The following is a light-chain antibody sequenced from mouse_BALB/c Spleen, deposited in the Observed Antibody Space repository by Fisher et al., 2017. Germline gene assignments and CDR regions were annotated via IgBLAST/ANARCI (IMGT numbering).Light chain of an antibody. Sequence: DIVLTQSPALMAASPGEKVTITCSVSSSISSSNLHWYQQKPGSSPRLLIYDTSNLASGVPVRFSGSGSGTSYSLTISRMEAEDAATYYCQQWSSYPMYTFGAGTKLELK. CDR1: SSISSSN. V-gene: IGKV4-53*01. CDR3: QQWSSYPMYT. J-gene: IGKJ5*01. CDR2: DTS.